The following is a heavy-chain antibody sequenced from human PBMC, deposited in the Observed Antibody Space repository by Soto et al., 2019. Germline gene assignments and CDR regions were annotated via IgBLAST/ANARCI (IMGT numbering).Heavy chain of an antibody. J-gene: IGHJ4*02. CDR3: ARDAPGAAPY. Sequence: QVQLQESGPGLVKPSQTLSLTCTVSGGSMSSGDYYWNWIRQHPEKGLEWIGYINYRGSTFYNTSLKSRLTISVDTSQNQFSLKLTSVTAADTAMYYCARDAPGAAPYWGQGTLVTVSS. CDR1: GGSMSSGDYY. V-gene: IGHV4-31*03. D-gene: IGHD6-13*01. CDR2: INYRGST.